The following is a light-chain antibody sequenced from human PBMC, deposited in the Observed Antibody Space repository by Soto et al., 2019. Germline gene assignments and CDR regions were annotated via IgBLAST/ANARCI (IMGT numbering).Light chain of an antibody. CDR3: QSYDSSLSGDV. V-gene: IGLV1-40*01. CDR2: ADT. Sequence: QSVLTQPPSVSGAPGQTITISCTGSTSSIGAGYDVHWYQQLPGAAPKLLIYADTNRPSGVADRFSASKSGTSASLAIAGLQAEDEADYYCQSYDSSLSGDVFGIGTKVTVL. J-gene: IGLJ1*01. CDR1: TSSIGAGYD.